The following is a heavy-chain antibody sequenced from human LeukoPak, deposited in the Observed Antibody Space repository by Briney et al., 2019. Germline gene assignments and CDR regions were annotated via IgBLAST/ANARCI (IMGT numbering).Heavy chain of an antibody. D-gene: IGHD3-10*01. V-gene: IGHV4-34*01. Sequence: SETLSLTCAVYGGSFSGYYWSWIRQPPGKGLEWIGEINHSGSTNYNPSLKSRVTISVDTSKNQFSLNLSSVTTADTALYYCARGSLWFGDLSHFDYWGQGILVTVSS. CDR2: INHSGST. CDR1: GGSFSGYY. J-gene: IGHJ4*02. CDR3: ARGSLWFGDLSHFDY.